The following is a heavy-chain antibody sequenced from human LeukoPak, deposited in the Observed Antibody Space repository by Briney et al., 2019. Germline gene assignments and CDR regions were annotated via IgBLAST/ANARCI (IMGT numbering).Heavy chain of an antibody. J-gene: IGHJ3*02. V-gene: IGHV3-7*01. CDR2: IKQDGSEK. Sequence: GGSLRLSCAASGFNFGSGAMNWVRQAPGKGLEWVANIKQDGSEKYYVDSVKGRFTISRDNAKNSLYLQMNSLRAEDTAVYYCARLGSGWADAFDIWGQGTMVTVSS. D-gene: IGHD6-19*01. CDR1: GFNFGSGA. CDR3: ARLGSGWADAFDI.